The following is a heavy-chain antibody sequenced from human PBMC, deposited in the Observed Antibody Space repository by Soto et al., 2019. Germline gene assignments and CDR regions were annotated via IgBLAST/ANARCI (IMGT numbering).Heavy chain of an antibody. V-gene: IGHV4-30-2*01. Sequence: PSETLSLTCAVSGGSISSGGYSWSWIRQPPGKGLEWIGYIYHSGSAKQNPSLKSRVTISLDTSKNQFSLKLTSVTAADTAVYYCAGSGVLTGYAFDIWGQGTMVTVSS. D-gene: IGHD3-9*01. J-gene: IGHJ3*02. CDR1: GGSISSGGYS. CDR3: AGSGVLTGYAFDI. CDR2: IYHSGSA.